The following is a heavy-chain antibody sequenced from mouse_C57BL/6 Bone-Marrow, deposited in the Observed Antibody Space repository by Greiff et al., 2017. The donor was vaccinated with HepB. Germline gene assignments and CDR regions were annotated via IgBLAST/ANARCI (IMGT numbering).Heavy chain of an antibody. V-gene: IGHV1-18*01. CDR2: INPNNGGT. D-gene: IGHD1-1*01. J-gene: IGHJ3*01. Sequence: SGPELVKPGASVKIPCKASGYTFTDYNMDWVKQSHGKSLEWIGDINPNNGGTIYNQKFKGKATLTVDKSSSTAYMELRSLTSEDTAVYYCARGYYGSSSAWFAYWGQGTLVTGSA. CDR1: GYTFTDYN. CDR3: ARGYYGSSSAWFAY.